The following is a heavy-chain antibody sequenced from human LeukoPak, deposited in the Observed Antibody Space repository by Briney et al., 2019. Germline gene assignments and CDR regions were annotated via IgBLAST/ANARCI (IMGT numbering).Heavy chain of an antibody. CDR3: ARVDITPTGIKINFDY. CDR1: GYIFTSYG. J-gene: IGHJ4*02. V-gene: IGHV1-8*02. CDR2: ISGYSGNT. D-gene: IGHD6-13*01. Sequence: ASVKVSCKASGYIFTSYGITWVRQAPGQGLEWMGWISGYSGNTEYPQKFQGRVTMTRNTSISTAYMELSSLRSEDTAVYYCARVDITPTGIKINFDYWGQGILVTVSA.